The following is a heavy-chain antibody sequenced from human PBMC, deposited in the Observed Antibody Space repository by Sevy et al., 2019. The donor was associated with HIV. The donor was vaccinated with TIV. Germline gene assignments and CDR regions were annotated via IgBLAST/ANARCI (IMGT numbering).Heavy chain of an antibody. Sequence: GGSLRLSCAASGFTFSNYGMSWVRQAPGKGLEWVSAISGSGYSTYYADSVQGRFTISRDKSKNTLYLQINSLRAGDTAVYYCAKHIAYCGGDCYPPLYYFDYWGQGTLVTVSS. CDR1: GFTFSNYG. J-gene: IGHJ4*02. D-gene: IGHD2-21*02. V-gene: IGHV3-23*01. CDR2: ISGSGYST. CDR3: AKHIAYCGGDCYPPLYYFDY.